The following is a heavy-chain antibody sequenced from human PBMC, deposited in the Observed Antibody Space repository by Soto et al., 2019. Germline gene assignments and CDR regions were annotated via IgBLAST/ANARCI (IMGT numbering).Heavy chain of an antibody. V-gene: IGHV1-69*01. Sequence: QVQLVQSGAEVKKPGSSVKVSCKASGGTFSSYAISWVRQAPGQGLEWMGGIIHIFGTANYAQKFQGRVKINEDEFPSTDYLELSSLRSEDKAVYYCAIDSPDCSGGSCYYDYYYGMDVWGQGTTVTGSS. CDR1: GGTFSSYA. CDR2: IIHIFGTA. D-gene: IGHD2-15*01. CDR3: AIDSPDCSGGSCYYDYYYGMDV. J-gene: IGHJ6*02.